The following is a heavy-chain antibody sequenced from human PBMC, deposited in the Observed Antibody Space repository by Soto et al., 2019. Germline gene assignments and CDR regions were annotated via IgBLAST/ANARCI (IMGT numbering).Heavy chain of an antibody. J-gene: IGHJ4*02. CDR1: GVXVNSDY. Sequence: GXLRLSCAASGVXVNSDYVNWVRQTPGKGLEWVASIYSGETTYYADSVRVRFTISSYKSKNTLYFQLSSLRIEHTAVYYCTRDGRGLGRLSLFEYWGQGVLGTVSS. CDR2: IYSGETT. D-gene: IGHD2-21*02. V-gene: IGHV3-53*01. CDR3: TRDGRGLGRLSLFEY.